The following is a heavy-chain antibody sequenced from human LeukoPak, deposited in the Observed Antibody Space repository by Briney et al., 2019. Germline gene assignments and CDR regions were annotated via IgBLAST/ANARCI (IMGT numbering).Heavy chain of an antibody. D-gene: IGHD2-15*01. J-gene: IGHJ6*02. CDR1: GGSISSYY. V-gene: IGHV4-59*12. CDR2: IYYSGST. CDR3: ARDGSIVVVVAAKMGGRKNGMDV. Sequence: PSETLSLTCTVSGGSISSYYWSWIRQPPGKGLEWIGYIYYSGSTNYNPSLKSRVTISVDTSKNQFSLKLSSVTAADTAVYYCARDGSIVVVVAAKMGGRKNGMDVWGQGTTVTVSS.